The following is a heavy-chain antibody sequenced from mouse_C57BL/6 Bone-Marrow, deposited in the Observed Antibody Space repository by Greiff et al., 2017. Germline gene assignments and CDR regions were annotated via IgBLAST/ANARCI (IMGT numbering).Heavy chain of an antibody. CDR2: ISSGGSYT. J-gene: IGHJ3*01. D-gene: IGHD1-1*01. CDR1: GFTFSSYG. CDR3: ARRTTLV. V-gene: IGHV5-6*02. Sequence: EVKLVASGGDLVKPGGSLKLSCAASGFTFSSYGMSWVRQPPAKRLEWVATISSGGSYTYYTDSVKERFTISRDNAKNTLYLQMSILKSEDTAMYDCARRTTLVWGQGTLVTVSA.